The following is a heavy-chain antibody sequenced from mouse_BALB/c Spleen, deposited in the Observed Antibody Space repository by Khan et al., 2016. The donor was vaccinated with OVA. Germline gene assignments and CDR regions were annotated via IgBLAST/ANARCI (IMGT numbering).Heavy chain of an antibody. Sequence: QVQLQQSGAELVKPGASVKLSCKASGYTFISYYMYWVKQRPGLGLEWIGGINPSDGGTNFNEKFKSKATLTVDKSSSKAYMQLSSLTSEDSAVYYCTRSGWAAFAYWGQGTLVTVSA. CDR1: GYTFISYY. CDR2: INPSDGGT. CDR3: TRSGWAAFAY. V-gene: IGHV1S81*02. D-gene: IGHD1-1*02. J-gene: IGHJ3*01.